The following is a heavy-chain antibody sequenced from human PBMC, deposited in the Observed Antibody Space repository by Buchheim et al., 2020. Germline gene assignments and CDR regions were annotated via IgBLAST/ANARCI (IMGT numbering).Heavy chain of an antibody. V-gene: IGHV1-46*01. CDR3: ARDDYSYYFMDV. Sequence: QVQLVQSGAEVMRPGASVKVSCKASGYTFSDYYINWVRQAPGQGLEWMGIISPRGGRANYAQKFQGRVSMTTDTSPSTAYMELSSLTSEDTAVYYCARDDYSYYFMDVWGKGTT. J-gene: IGHJ6*03. CDR1: GYTFSDYY. CDR2: ISPRGGRA. D-gene: IGHD2-21*01.